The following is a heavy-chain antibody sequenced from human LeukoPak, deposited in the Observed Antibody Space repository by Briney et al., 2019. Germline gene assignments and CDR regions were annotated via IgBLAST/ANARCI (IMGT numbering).Heavy chain of an antibody. V-gene: IGHV3-21*01. CDR3: AREIQWGDDGGY. J-gene: IGHJ4*02. Sequence: GGSLRPSCAASGFTFSSYSMNWVRQAPGKGLEWVSSISSRSSYIYYADSVKGRFTISRDNAKNSLYLQMNSLRAEDTAVYYCAREIQWGDDGGYWGQGTLITVSS. CDR1: GFTFSSYS. CDR2: ISSRSSYI. D-gene: IGHD3-10*01.